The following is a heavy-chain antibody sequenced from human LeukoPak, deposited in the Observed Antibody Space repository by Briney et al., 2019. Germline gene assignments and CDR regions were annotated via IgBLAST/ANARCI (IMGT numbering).Heavy chain of an antibody. J-gene: IGHJ4*02. Sequence: SETLSLTCTVSGVSINTYYASWIRQAPGKGLEFIGFIYNGGNTNYNTSLKRRATISVDTSNNQFSLRLTSVTAADTAMYYCAAGPWELDFWGQGTLVTVSS. V-gene: IGHV4-4*09. CDR1: GVSINTYY. CDR2: IYNGGNT. D-gene: IGHD1-26*01. CDR3: AAGPWELDF.